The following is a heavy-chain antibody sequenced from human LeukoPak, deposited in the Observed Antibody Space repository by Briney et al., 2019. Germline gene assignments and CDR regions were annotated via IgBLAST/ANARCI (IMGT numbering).Heavy chain of an antibody. Sequence: PSETLSLTCTVSGASISSSTYYWSWIRQPPGKGLEWIGEINHSGSTNYNPSLKSRVTISVDTSKNQFSLKPSSVTAADTAVYYCARRSGAFDYWGQGTLVTVSS. CDR2: INHSGST. CDR1: GASISSSTYY. J-gene: IGHJ4*02. D-gene: IGHD4-17*01. V-gene: IGHV4-39*07. CDR3: ARRSGAFDY.